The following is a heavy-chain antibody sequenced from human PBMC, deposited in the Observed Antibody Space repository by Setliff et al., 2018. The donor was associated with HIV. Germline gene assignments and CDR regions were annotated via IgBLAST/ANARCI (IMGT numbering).Heavy chain of an antibody. CDR2: ISAYNGNT. V-gene: IGHV1-18*04. J-gene: IGHJ4*02. D-gene: IGHD3-10*01. CDR1: GHTFTDYS. CDR3: ARDYYGSGSYFILDY. Sequence: GASVKVSCKVSGHTFTDYSIHWVQQAPGQGLEWMGWISAYNGNTNYAQKLQGRVTMTTDTSTSTAYMELRSLRSDDTAVYYCARDYYGSGSYFILDYWGPGTLVTVSS.